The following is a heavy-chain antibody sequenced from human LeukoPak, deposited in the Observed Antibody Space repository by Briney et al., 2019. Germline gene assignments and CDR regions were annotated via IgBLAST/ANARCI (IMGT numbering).Heavy chain of an antibody. CDR2: INGDGSST. CDR1: GFTFRHYA. CDR3: ARRYCSTTSCVNWFDS. D-gene: IGHD2-2*01. J-gene: IGHJ5*01. Sequence: GGSLRLSCAASGFTFRHYAMHWVRQAPGKGLMWVSRINGDGSSTSYADSVKGRFTISRDNAKNTLYLQMNSLRADDTAVYYCARRYCSTTSCVNWFDSWGQGTLVTVSS. V-gene: IGHV3-74*01.